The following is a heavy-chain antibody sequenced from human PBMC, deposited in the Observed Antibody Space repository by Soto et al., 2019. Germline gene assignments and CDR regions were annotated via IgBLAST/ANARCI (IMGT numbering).Heavy chain of an antibody. V-gene: IGHV3-30-3*01. J-gene: IGHJ4*02. CDR1: GFTFSSYA. CDR3: ARGIGPSYYYDSSGYYFGDY. Sequence: QVQLVESGGGVVQPGRSLRLSCAASGFTFSSYAMHWVRQAPGKGLEWVAVISYDGSNKYYADSVKGRFTISRDNSKSTLYLQMSSLRAEDTAVYYCARGIGPSYYYDSSGYYFGDYWGQGTLVTVSS. CDR2: ISYDGSNK. D-gene: IGHD3-22*01.